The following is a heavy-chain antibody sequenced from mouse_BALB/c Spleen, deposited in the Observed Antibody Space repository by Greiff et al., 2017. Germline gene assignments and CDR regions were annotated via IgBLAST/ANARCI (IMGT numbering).Heavy chain of an antibody. CDR2: ISNGGGST. J-gene: IGHJ1*01. CDR1: GFTFSSYT. V-gene: IGHV5-12-2*01. Sequence: EVKLVESGGGLVQPGGSLKLSCAASGFTFSSYTMSWVRQTPEKRLEWVAYISNGGGSTYYPDTVKGRFTISRDNAKNTLYLQMSSLKSEDTAMYYCARHAGTTVDYWYFDVWGAGTTVTVSS. CDR3: ARHAGTTVDYWYFDV. D-gene: IGHD1-1*01.